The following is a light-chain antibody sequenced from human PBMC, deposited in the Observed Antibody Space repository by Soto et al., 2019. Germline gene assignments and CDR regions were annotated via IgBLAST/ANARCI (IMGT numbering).Light chain of an antibody. J-gene: IGKJ1*01. CDR3: QQYNKGPVT. V-gene: IGKV3-15*01. CDR2: GAS. Sequence: EIVMTQSPATMSVSPGERATLSCRASQSVSTNLAWYQQRPGQAPRLLIYGASTRATGIPARFSGSGSGTEFTLTISSLQSEDFAVYFCQQYNKGPVTFXQGTKVDIK. CDR1: QSVSTN.